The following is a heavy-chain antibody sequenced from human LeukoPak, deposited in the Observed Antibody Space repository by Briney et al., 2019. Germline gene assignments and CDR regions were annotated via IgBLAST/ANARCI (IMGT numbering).Heavy chain of an antibody. J-gene: IGHJ5*01. V-gene: IGHV3-11*01. CDR2: ISSSGSTI. D-gene: IGHD2-2*02. Sequence: PGGSLRLSCAASGFTFSDYYMNWIRQAPGKGLEWVSYISSSGSTIYYADSVKGRFTISRDNAKNSLYLQMNSLRAEDTAAYYCARGTYTTNWYVYWGQGTLVTVSS. CDR3: ARGTYTTNWYVY. CDR1: GFTFSDYY.